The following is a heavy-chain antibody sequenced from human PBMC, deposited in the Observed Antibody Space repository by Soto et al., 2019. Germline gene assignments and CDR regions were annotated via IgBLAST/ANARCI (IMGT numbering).Heavy chain of an antibody. D-gene: IGHD2-8*01. CDR2: ISAHNGNT. J-gene: IGHJ4*02. V-gene: IGHV1-18*01. CDR3: ARGTXXETVNY. Sequence: QVQLVQSGAEVKKPGASVKVSCKASGYTFTSYGXXXXXXXXXXGLEWMGWISAHNGNTNYAQKLQGRVTMTTDTXXXXXXXXXXXXXXXXXAXYXCARGTXXETVNYWGQGTLVTVSS. CDR1: GYTFTSYG.